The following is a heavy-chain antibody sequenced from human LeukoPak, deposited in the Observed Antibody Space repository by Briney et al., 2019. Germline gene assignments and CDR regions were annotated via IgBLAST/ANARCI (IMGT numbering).Heavy chain of an antibody. CDR2: ISRNSGGT. CDR3: ARVYGSGSYDAFDI. J-gene: IGHJ3*02. CDR1: GNTLIGDY. Sequence: ASVKVSRKASGNTLIGDYMHWVRQAPGQGLESMGWISRNSGGTNYAQKFQGRVAMTRDTSINTIYMELSRLRSDDTAVYDCARVYGSGSYDAFDIWGQGTRVTVSS. D-gene: IGHD3-10*01. V-gene: IGHV1-2*02.